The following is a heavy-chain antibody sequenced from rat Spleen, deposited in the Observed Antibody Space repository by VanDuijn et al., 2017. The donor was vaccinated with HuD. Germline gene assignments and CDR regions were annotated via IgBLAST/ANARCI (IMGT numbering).Heavy chain of an antibody. V-gene: IGHV5-29*01. CDR3: ARCLTIAAILFDY. J-gene: IGHJ2*01. D-gene: IGHD1-2*01. CDR2: ICYDCSRT. CDR1: GFTFSNYG. Sequence: EVQLVESGGGLVQPGRSLKLSCAASGFTFSNYGMASVRQAPTKGREWVATICYDCSRTYYRDSVKGRFTISRDHAKSTLYLQMDNLRAEETATYYCARCLTIAAILFDYWGQGVMVTVSS.